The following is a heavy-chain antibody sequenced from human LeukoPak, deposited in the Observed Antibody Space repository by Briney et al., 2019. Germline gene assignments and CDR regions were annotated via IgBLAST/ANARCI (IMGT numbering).Heavy chain of an antibody. CDR1: GGPISSYY. J-gene: IGHJ4*02. V-gene: IGHV4-59*08. D-gene: IGHD1-14*01. CDR3: ARGNHGDYFDY. Sequence: SETLSLTCTVSGGPISSYYWSWIRQPPGKGLEWIGYIYYSGSTNYNPSLKSRVTISVDTSKNQFSLKLSSVTAADTAVYYCARGNHGDYFDYWGQGTLVTVSS. CDR2: IYYSGST.